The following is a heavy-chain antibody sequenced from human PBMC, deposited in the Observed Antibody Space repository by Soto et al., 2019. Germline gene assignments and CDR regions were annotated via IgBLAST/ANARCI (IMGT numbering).Heavy chain of an antibody. D-gene: IGHD3-10*01. J-gene: IGHJ5*02. CDR2: IYSGGSA. CDR1: GFSVSSSH. Sequence: GGSLRLSCAASGFSVSSSHMNWVRQAPGKGLEWVSVIYSGGSAYYAVSVKGRFTISRDNSRNTVFLQMNGLRAEDTAVYYCARLAPYGSGSYSFRYNWFDPWGPGTLVTVSS. CDR3: ARLAPYGSGSYSFRYNWFDP. V-gene: IGHV3-53*01.